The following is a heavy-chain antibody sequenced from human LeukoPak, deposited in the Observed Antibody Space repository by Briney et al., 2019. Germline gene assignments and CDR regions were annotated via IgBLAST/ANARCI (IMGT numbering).Heavy chain of an antibody. V-gene: IGHV4-31*03. J-gene: IGHJ6*03. CDR3: ARAKRDYYDNSGYESYYYFMDV. Sequence: PSQTLSLTCTVSGGSISSGGYYWGWLRQHPGKGLEWIGYIYYSGSTYYNPSLKSRVTISHDTSKNQFSLRLNSVTAADTAVYYCARAKRDYYDNSGYESYYYFMDVWGKGTTVTVSS. CDR1: GGSISSGGYY. CDR2: IYYSGST. D-gene: IGHD3-22*01.